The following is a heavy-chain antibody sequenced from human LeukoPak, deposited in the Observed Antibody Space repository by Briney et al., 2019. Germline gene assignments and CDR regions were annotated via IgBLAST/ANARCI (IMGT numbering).Heavy chain of an antibody. Sequence: GRSLRLSCAASGFTFSSYAMHWVRQAPGKGLEWVTIISYDGTNKYYADSVKGRFTISRDNSKNTLFLQMNSLRAEDTAVYYCARSNYYDSRSWGFDIWGQGTMVTVSS. CDR3: ARSNYYDSRSWGFDI. J-gene: IGHJ3*02. CDR2: ISYDGTNK. CDR1: GFTFSSYA. V-gene: IGHV3-30*04. D-gene: IGHD3-22*01.